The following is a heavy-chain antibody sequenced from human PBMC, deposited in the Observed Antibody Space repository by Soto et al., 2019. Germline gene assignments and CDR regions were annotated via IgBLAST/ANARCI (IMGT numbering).Heavy chain of an antibody. CDR2: ISSSSSYI. D-gene: IGHD4-17*01. Sequence: EVQLVESGGGLVKPGGSLRLSCAASGFTFSSYSMNWVRQAPGKGLEWVSSISSSSSYIYYADSVKGRFTICRDNAKNSLYLQMNSLRAEDTAVYYCAASVTTRSPFDYWGQGTLVTVSS. CDR3: AASVTTRSPFDY. J-gene: IGHJ4*02. CDR1: GFTFSSYS. V-gene: IGHV3-21*01.